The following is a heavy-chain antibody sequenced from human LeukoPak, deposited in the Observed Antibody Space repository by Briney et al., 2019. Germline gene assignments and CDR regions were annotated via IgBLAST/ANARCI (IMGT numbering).Heavy chain of an antibody. D-gene: IGHD6-13*01. CDR3: ARDRGQQLVLFRPGKRGYMDV. V-gene: IGHV3-48*04. Sequence: GGSLRLSCAASGFTFSSYSMNWVRQAPGKGLEWVSYISSSSSTIYYADSVKGRFTISRDNAKNSLYLQMNSLRAEDTAVYYCARDRGQQLVLFRPGKRGYMDVWGKGTTVTVSS. CDR1: GFTFSSYS. CDR2: ISSSSSTI. J-gene: IGHJ6*03.